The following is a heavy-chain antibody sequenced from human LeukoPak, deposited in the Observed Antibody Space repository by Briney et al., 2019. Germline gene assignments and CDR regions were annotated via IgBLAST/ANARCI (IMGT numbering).Heavy chain of an antibody. CDR1: GFTFSSYW. V-gene: IGHV3-7*01. CDR2: IKQDGSEK. J-gene: IGHJ4*02. Sequence: GGSLRLSCAASGFTFSSYWMSWVRQAPGKGLEWVANIKQDGSEKYYVDSVKGRFTISRDNAKNSLYLQMNSLRAEDTAVYYCAGDRYCSGGSCYKDYWGQGTLVTVSS. D-gene: IGHD2-15*01. CDR3: AGDRYCSGGSCYKDY.